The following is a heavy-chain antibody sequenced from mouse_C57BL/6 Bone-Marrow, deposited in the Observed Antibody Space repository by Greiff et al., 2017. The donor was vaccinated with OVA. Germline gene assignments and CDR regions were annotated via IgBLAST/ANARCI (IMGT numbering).Heavy chain of an antibody. CDR1: GFTFSSYG. Sequence: EVMLVESGGDLVKPGGSLKLSCAASGFTFSSYGMSWVRQTPDKRLEWVATISSGGSYTYYPDSVKGRVTISRDNVKNTLYLQMSSLKSEDKAMEYCARRDNGTRDYFDYWGQGTTLTVSS. D-gene: IGHD3-3*01. CDR2: ISSGGSYT. CDR3: ARRDNGTRDYFDY. J-gene: IGHJ2*01. V-gene: IGHV5-6*02.